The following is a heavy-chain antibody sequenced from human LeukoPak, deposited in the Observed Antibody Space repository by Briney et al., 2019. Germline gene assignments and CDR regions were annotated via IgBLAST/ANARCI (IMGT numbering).Heavy chain of an antibody. J-gene: IGHJ4*02. Sequence: ASVKVSCKASGYTFTGYYMHWVRQAPGQGLEWMGWIKPNSGGTNYAQKFQGRVTMTRDTSISTAYMELSRLRSDDTAVYYCARVHAEKRYYDFWSGTYDYWGQGTLVTVSS. D-gene: IGHD3-3*01. CDR1: GYTFTGYY. CDR2: IKPNSGGT. V-gene: IGHV1-2*02. CDR3: ARVHAEKRYYDFWSGTYDY.